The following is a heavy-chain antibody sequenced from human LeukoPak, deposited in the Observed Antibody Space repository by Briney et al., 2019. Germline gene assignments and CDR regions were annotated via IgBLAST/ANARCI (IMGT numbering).Heavy chain of an antibody. V-gene: IGHV5-51*01. D-gene: IGHD1-14*01. Sequence: ESLKISFKGSGYSFTTYWIGWVRQMPGKGLEWMGIIYPGDSDTRYNPSFQGQVTISADKSISTAYLQWSSLKASDTAMYYCARLPLTAEAYFDLWGRGTLVTVSS. CDR1: GYSFTTYW. CDR2: IYPGDSDT. J-gene: IGHJ2*01. CDR3: ARLPLTAEAYFDL.